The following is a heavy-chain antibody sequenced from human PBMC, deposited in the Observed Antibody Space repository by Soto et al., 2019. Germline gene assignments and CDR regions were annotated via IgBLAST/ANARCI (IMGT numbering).Heavy chain of an antibody. V-gene: IGHV1-3*01. J-gene: IGHJ6*02. Sequence: ASVKVSCKASGYTVTSYAMHWVRQAPGQRLEWMGWINAGNGNTKYSQKFQGRVTITRDTSASTAYMELSSLRSEDTAVYYCARDPGGYSYGYDYYYYYGMDVWGQGTTVTVSS. CDR3: ARDPGGYSYGYDYYYYYGMDV. CDR2: INAGNGNT. CDR1: GYTVTSYA. D-gene: IGHD5-18*01.